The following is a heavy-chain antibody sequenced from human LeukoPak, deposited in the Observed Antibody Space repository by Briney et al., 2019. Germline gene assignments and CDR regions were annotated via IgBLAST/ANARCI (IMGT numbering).Heavy chain of an antibody. D-gene: IGHD6-13*01. CDR3: ARQRYRQQLALYYFDY. J-gene: IGHJ4*02. V-gene: IGHV4-34*01. CDR1: GGSFSGYY. CDR2: INHSGST. Sequence: SETLSLTCAVYGGSFSGYYWSWNRQPPGKGLEWIGEINHSGSTNYNPSLKSRVTISVDTSKNQFSLKLSSVTAADTAVYYCARQRYRQQLALYYFDYWGQGTLVTVSS.